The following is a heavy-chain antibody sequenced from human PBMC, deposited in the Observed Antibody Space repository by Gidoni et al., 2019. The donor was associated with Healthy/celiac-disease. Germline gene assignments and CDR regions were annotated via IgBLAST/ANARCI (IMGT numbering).Heavy chain of an antibody. CDR1: GYTFTSYA. Sequence: QVQLVQSGAEVKKPGASVKVSCKASGYTFTSYAMHWVRQAPGQRLEWMGWINAGNGNTKYSQKFKGRVTITRDTSASTAYMELSSLRSEDTAVYYCARDRTRLATIFGGMDVWGQGTTVTVSS. CDR3: ARDRTRLATIFGGMDV. J-gene: IGHJ6*02. D-gene: IGHD3-3*01. V-gene: IGHV1-3*01. CDR2: INAGNGNT.